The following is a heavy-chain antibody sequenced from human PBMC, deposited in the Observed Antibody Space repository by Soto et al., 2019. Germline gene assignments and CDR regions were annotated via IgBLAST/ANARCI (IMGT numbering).Heavy chain of an antibody. J-gene: IGHJ3*01. CDR3: AKGKSSNYVSHAFDV. Sequence: EVQVLESGGGLVQPGGSLRLSCAASGFNFNTYAMSWVRQAPGKGLEWVSGISGGGGSIHYVDSVKSRFTISRDNSKNTLYLQMSSLRGEDTAVYYCAKGKSSNYVSHAFDVWGQGTMVTVSS. CDR2: ISGGGGSI. V-gene: IGHV3-23*01. CDR1: GFNFNTYA. D-gene: IGHD3-10*02.